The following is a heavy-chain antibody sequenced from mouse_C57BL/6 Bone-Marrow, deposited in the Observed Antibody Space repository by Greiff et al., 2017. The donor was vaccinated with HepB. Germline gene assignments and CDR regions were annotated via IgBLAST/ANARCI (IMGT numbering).Heavy chain of an antibody. CDR2: IRLKSDNYAT. V-gene: IGHV6-3*01. D-gene: IGHD2-2*01. CDR1: GFTFSNYW. Sequence: EVQLVESGGGLVQPGGSMKLSCVASGFTFSNYWMNWVRQSPEKGLEWVAQIRLKSDNYATHYAESVKGRFTISRDDSKSSVYLQMNNLRAEDTGIYYCTGISTMVTTENAMDYWGQGTSVTVSS. CDR3: TGISTMVTTENAMDY. J-gene: IGHJ4*01.